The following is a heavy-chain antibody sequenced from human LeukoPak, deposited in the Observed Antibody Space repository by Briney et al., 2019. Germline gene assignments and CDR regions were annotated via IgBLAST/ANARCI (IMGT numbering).Heavy chain of an antibody. CDR2: INSDGSST. V-gene: IGHV3-74*01. CDR3: PRGRYYGMDV. J-gene: IGHJ6*02. CDR1: GFTFSSYW. Sequence: GGSLRLACAASGFTFSSYWMHWVRQAPGKGLVWVSRINSDGSSTTYADSVKGRFTISGDNAKNTLYLQMNSLRAEDTAVYYCPRGRYYGMDVWGQGTTVTVSS.